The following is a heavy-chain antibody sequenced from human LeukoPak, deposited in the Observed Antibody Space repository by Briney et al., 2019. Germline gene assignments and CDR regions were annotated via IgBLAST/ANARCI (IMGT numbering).Heavy chain of an antibody. V-gene: IGHV1-18*01. D-gene: IGHD3-10*01. CDR1: GYDFTNYG. CDR3: ARYASGNYYSSSETFYYYYLDV. CDR2: IRVYNGNT. Sequence: ASVKLSCKASGYDFTNYGISWVRQARGQGLEWMGWIRVYNGNTNYAQKVKGRVSMTTDTPTSTAYMELSNLRSDDTAVYYCARYASGNYYSSSETFYYYYLDVWGKGTTVTVSS. J-gene: IGHJ6*03.